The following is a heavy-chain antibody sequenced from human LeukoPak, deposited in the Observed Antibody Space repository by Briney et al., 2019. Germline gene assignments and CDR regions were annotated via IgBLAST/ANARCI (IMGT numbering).Heavy chain of an antibody. CDR2: IYCSKST. V-gene: IGHV4-39*01. CDR3: ARFSGQLASDY. J-gene: IGHJ4*02. Sequence: SETLSLTCTVSGFSISSSSYYWVWIPQPPGMELEWIVSIYCSKSTYYNPSLTSRVTISVDTSKKQFSLKLRSVAAADTAVYYCARFSGQLASDYWGQGTLVTVSS. CDR1: GFSISSSSYY. D-gene: IGHD6-13*01.